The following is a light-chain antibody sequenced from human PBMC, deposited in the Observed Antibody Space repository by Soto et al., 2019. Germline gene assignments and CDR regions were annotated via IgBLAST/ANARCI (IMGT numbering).Light chain of an antibody. CDR2: EVS. V-gene: IGLV2-14*01. J-gene: IGLJ2*01. CDR3: SSYTSSSTSVV. CDR1: SSDVGGYNY. Sequence: QSALTQPASVSGSPGQSITISCTGTSSDVGGYNYVSWYQQHPGKAPKLMIYEVSNRPSGVSNRFSGSKSGNTASLTISGLQAHDEADYYCSSYTSSSTSVVFGGGTKLTVL.